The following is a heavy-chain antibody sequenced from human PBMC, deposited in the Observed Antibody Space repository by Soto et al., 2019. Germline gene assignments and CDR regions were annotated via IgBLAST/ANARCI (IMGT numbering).Heavy chain of an antibody. V-gene: IGHV1-46*01. J-gene: IGHJ6*02. Sequence: ASVKVSCKASGFTFTTYYFHWVRQAPGQGLEWMGVINPSDGSATYAQKFQGRVAMTRDTSTSTVYMELSSLRSEDTAVYYCAREQPGEGADCYFDRCYYYYGMDVWGPGTTVTVS. CDR2: INPSDGSA. D-gene: IGHD2-21*02. CDR1: GFTFTTYY. CDR3: AREQPGEGADCYFDRCYYYYGMDV.